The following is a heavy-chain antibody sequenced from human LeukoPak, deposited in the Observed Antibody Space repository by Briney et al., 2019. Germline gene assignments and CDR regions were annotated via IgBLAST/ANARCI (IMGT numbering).Heavy chain of an antibody. CDR3: ARGVTIAVAGTVDY. CDR2: ISYDGSNK. CDR1: GFTFSSYA. Sequence: GRSLRLSCAASGFTFSSYAMHWLRQAPGKGLEWGAVISYDGSNKYYADPVKGRFTISRDNSKNTLYLQMNSLSAEDTAVYYCARGVTIAVAGTVDYWGQGTLVTVSS. V-gene: IGHV3-30-3*01. J-gene: IGHJ4*02. D-gene: IGHD6-19*01.